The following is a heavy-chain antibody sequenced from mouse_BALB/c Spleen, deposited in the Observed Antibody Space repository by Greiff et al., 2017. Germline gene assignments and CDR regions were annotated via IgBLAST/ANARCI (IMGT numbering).Heavy chain of an antibody. CDR3: ARETYYGNSRGDY. CDR2: INPSTGYT. V-gene: IGHV1-7*01. D-gene: IGHD2-10*01. Sequence: QVQLQQSGAELAKPGASVKMSCKASGYTFTSYWMHWVKQRPGQGLEWIGYINPSTGYTEYNQKFKDKATLTADKSSSTAYMQLSSLTSEDSAVYYCARETYYGNSRGDYWGQGTTLTVSS. CDR1: GYTFTSYW. J-gene: IGHJ2*01.